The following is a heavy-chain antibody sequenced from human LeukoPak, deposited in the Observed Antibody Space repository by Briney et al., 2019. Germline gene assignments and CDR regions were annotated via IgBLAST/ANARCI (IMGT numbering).Heavy chain of an antibody. CDR3: ARRDCSSTSCYMFDY. CDR1: GDNFNSYW. D-gene: IGHD2-2*02. CDR2: IYPDDSDT. Sequence: ESMKISCKGSGDNFNSYWIGWVRQMPGKGLEWMGIIYPDDSDTRYSPSFQGQVTISSDKSISTAYLQWSSLKAPDTAMYYCARRDCSSTSCYMFDYWGQGTLVTVSS. J-gene: IGHJ4*02. V-gene: IGHV5-51*01.